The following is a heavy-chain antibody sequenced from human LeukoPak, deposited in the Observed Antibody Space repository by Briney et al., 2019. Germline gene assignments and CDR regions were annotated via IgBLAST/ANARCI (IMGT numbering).Heavy chain of an antibody. J-gene: IGHJ5*02. CDR2: ISSSSSYI. CDR3: ARENEGFDP. D-gene: IGHD1-1*01. V-gene: IGHV3-21*01. Sequence: GGSLRLSCAASGFTFSSYSMKWVRQAPGKGVEWVSSISSSSSYIYYADSVKGGLTISRDNAKNSLYLQMNSLRAEDTAAYYCARENEGFDPWGQGTLVTVSS. CDR1: GFTFSSYS.